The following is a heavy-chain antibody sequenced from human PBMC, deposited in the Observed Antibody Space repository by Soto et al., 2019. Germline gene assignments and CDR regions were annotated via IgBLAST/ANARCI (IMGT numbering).Heavy chain of an antibody. CDR1: GFTFSSYA. Sequence: GGSLRLSCAASGFTFSSYAMHWVRQAPGKGLEWVAVISYDGSNKYYADSVKGRFTISRDNSKNTLYLQMNSLRAEDTAVYYCARRAKYVWGSYRYTYPDYWGQGTLVIVSS. D-gene: IGHD3-16*02. CDR2: ISYDGSNK. V-gene: IGHV3-30-3*01. J-gene: IGHJ4*02. CDR3: ARRAKYVWGSYRYTYPDY.